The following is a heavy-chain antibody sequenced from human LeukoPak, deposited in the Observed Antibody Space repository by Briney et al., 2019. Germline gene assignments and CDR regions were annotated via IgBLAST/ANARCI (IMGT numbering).Heavy chain of an antibody. CDR2: IDWDDDK. Sequence: SGPTLVNPTQTLTLTCTFSGFSLSTSGMCVSWIRQPPVKPLAWLARIDWDDDKYYSTSLKTRLPISKDTSKNQVVLTMTNMDPVDTATYYCARIRAVGTAMDNYYYYYMDVWGKGTTVTVSS. J-gene: IGHJ6*03. D-gene: IGHD5-18*01. V-gene: IGHV2-70*11. CDR3: ARIRAVGTAMDNYYYYYMDV. CDR1: GFSLSTSGMC.